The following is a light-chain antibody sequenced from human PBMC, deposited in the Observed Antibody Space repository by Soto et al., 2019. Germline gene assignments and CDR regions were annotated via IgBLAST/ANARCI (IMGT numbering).Light chain of an antibody. J-gene: IGKJ4*01. CDR1: QGVSSSY. CDR2: GAS. Sequence: PGERVTLYFRASQGVSSSYLTWYQQKPGQAPRLLIYGASTRATGIPARFSGSGSGTDFTLTFSSLQPEDYAVYYCHQYNNWPPVTFGGGTKLDIK. V-gene: IGKV3D-7*01. CDR3: HQYNNWPPVT.